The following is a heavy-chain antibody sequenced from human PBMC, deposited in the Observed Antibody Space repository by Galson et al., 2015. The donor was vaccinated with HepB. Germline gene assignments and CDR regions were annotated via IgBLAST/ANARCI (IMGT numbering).Heavy chain of an antibody. CDR2: ISWNSDNI. Sequence: SLRLSCAASGFTFDDYAMHWVRQAPGKGLEWVSGISWNSDNIGYADSVKGRFTISRDNAKNSLYLQMNSLGAEDTALYYCVKANSGYDFHRFDYWGQGTLVTVSS. J-gene: IGHJ4*02. D-gene: IGHD5-12*01. V-gene: IGHV3-9*01. CDR3: VKANSGYDFHRFDY. CDR1: GFTFDDYA.